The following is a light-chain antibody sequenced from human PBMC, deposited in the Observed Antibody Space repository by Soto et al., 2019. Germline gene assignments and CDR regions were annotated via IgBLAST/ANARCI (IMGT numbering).Light chain of an antibody. Sequence: EIVLTQSPGTLSLSPGEKATLSCRASQSVRSSYLAWYQQKPGQAPRLLIYGASSRATGIPDRFSGSGSGTDFTLTISRLEPEDVAVYYCQEYGSSRTFGPGTKVEIK. CDR3: QEYGSSRT. CDR1: QSVRSSY. CDR2: GAS. J-gene: IGKJ1*01. V-gene: IGKV3-20*01.